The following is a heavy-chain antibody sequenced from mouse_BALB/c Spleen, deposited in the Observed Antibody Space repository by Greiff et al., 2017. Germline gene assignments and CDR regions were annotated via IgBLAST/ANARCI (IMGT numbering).Heavy chain of an antibody. Sequence: EVKLVESGGGLVQPGGSRKLSCAASGFTFSSFGMHWVRQAPEKGLEWVAYISSGSSTIYYADTVKGRFTISRDKPKNTLFLQMTSLRSEDTAMYYCARSAGTGFAYWGQGTLVTVSA. CDR1: GFTFSSFG. D-gene: IGHD4-1*01. V-gene: IGHV5-17*02. CDR2: ISSGSSTI. CDR3: ARSAGTGFAY. J-gene: IGHJ3*01.